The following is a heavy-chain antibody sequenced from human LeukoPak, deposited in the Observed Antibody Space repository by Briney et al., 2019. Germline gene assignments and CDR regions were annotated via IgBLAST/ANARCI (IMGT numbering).Heavy chain of an antibody. Sequence: SETLSLTCTVSGYSISSGYYWGWIRQPPGKGLEWIGSIYYSGSTYYNPSLKSRVTISVDTSKNQFSLKLSSVTAADTAVYYCARGPSSWYPIDYWGQGTLVTVSS. D-gene: IGHD6-13*01. CDR2: IYYSGST. CDR1: GYSISSGYY. J-gene: IGHJ4*02. V-gene: IGHV4-38-2*02. CDR3: ARGPSSWYPIDY.